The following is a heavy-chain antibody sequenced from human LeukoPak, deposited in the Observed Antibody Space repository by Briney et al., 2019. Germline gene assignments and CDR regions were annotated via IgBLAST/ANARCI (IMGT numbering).Heavy chain of an antibody. D-gene: IGHD6-19*01. CDR1: GFTVSGNY. J-gene: IGHJ4*02. Sequence: GGSLRLSCAASGFTVSGNYMNWVRQAPGKGLEWVSVVYSDGSTYYADSVKGRFTISRDNSKNTLYLQMNSLRAEDTALYYCAKDPFSCRSSGCHGIDYWGQGTLVTVSS. CDR3: AKDPFSCRSSGCHGIDY. CDR2: VYSDGST. V-gene: IGHV3-66*01.